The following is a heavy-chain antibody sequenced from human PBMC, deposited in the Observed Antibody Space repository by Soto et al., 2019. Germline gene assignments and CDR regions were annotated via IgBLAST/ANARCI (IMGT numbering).Heavy chain of an antibody. V-gene: IGHV3-23*01. Sequence: EVQLLESGGGLVQPGGSLRLSCAASGFKFNSYTMGWVRQAPGKGLVWVSAIRGDGSSTYYEDFVKGRFTISRDNSKNTLYLQMNRLRAEDTAVYYCAKPVVVDTIYYYYMDVWGRGTTVTVSS. J-gene: IGHJ6*03. CDR2: IRGDGSST. CDR3: AKPVVVDTIYYYYMDV. D-gene: IGHD2-15*01. CDR1: GFKFNSYT.